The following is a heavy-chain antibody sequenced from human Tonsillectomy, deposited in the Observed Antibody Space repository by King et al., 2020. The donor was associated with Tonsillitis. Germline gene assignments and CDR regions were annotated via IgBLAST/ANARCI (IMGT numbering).Heavy chain of an antibody. D-gene: IGHD3-16*01. V-gene: IGHV3-23*04. J-gene: IGHJ4*02. CDR3: AKETFGPREWLQYYFDY. Sequence: VQLVESGGGLVQPGGSLRLSCAASGFTFSSYAMSWVRQAPGKGLEWVSAISGSGGSTYYADSVKGRFTISRDNSKNTRYLKMNSLRAEDTAVYYCAKETFGPREWLQYYFDYWGQGTLVTVSS. CDR1: GFTFSSYA. CDR2: ISGSGGST.